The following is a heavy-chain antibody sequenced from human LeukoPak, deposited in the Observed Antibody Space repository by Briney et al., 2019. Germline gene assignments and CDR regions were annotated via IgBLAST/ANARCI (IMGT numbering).Heavy chain of an antibody. D-gene: IGHD6-13*01. J-gene: IGHJ4*02. CDR2: TYYRSKWYN. CDR1: GDSVSSNSAT. V-gene: IGHV6-1*01. Sequence: SQTLSLTCAISGDSVSSNSATWTWIRQSPSRGLEWLGRTYYRSKWYNDHAVSVKSRVTINPDTSKNQFSLQLNSVTPEDTAVYYCARGSSSSSWYFDYWGQGTLVTVSS. CDR3: ARGSSSSSWYFDY.